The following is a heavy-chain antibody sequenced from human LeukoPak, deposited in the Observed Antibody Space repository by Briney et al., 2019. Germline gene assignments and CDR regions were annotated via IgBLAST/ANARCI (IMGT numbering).Heavy chain of an antibody. CDR2: IRYDGSNK. V-gene: IGHV3-30*02. D-gene: IGHD6-19*01. Sequence: QSGGSLRLSCAASGFTFSSYGMHWVRQAPGKGLEWVAFIRYDGSNKYYADSVKGRFTISRDNSKNTLYLQMNSLRAEDTAVYYCAKDTYSSGWPSGGMDVWGQGTTVTVSS. CDR1: GFTFSSYG. CDR3: AKDTYSSGWPSGGMDV. J-gene: IGHJ6*02.